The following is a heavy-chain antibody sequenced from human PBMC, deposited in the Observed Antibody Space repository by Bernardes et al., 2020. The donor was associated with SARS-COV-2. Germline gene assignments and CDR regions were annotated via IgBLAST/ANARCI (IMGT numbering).Heavy chain of an antibody. J-gene: IGHJ3*02. V-gene: IGHV3-33*01. Sequence: GGSLRLSCAASGFTFSSYGMHWVRQAPGKGLEWVAVIWYDGSNKYYADSVKGRFTISRDNSKNTLYLQMNSLRAEDTAVYYCARGGYDYVWGSYRANAFDIWGQGTMVTVSS. CDR3: ARGGYDYVWGSYRANAFDI. D-gene: IGHD3-16*02. CDR2: IWYDGSNK. CDR1: GFTFSSYG.